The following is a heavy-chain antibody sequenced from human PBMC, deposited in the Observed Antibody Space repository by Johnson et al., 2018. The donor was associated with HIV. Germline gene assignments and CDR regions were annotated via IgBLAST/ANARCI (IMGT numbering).Heavy chain of an antibody. CDR2: IWHDGSND. Sequence: QVQLVESGGGMVQPGRSLRLSCEASGFMFSRYALAWVRQAPGKGLEWVALIWHDGSNDNYADSVKGRFTLSRDNSRNTLDLQMNNLRSEDTAIYYCVKDSETSSAPLDGAFDIWGQGTTVTVSS. CDR3: VKDSETSSAPLDGAFDI. CDR1: GFMFSRYA. J-gene: IGHJ3*02. D-gene: IGHD6-19*01. V-gene: IGHV3-33*06.